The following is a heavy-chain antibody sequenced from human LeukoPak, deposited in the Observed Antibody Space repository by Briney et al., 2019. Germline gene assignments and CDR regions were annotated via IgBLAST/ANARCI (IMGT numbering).Heavy chain of an antibody. V-gene: IGHV1-69*02. Sequence: SVKVSCKASGGTFSSYTISWVRQAPGQGLEWMGRIIPILGIANYAQKFQGRVTITADKSTSTAYMELSSLGSEDTAVYYCARVPGREYGMDVWGQGTTVTVSS. D-gene: IGHD1-26*01. CDR3: ARVPGREYGMDV. CDR2: IIPILGIA. CDR1: GGTFSSYT. J-gene: IGHJ6*02.